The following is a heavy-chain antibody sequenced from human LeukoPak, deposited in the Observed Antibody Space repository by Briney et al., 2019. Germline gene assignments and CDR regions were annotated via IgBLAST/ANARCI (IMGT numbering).Heavy chain of an antibody. CDR2: ISSSGSTI. Sequence: GGSLRLSCAASGFTFSSYEMNWVRQAPGKGLEWVSYISSSGSTIYYADSVKGRFTTSRDNAKNSLYLQMNSLRAEDTAVYYCARGHDILTGYYYYFDYWGQGTLVTVSS. V-gene: IGHV3-48*03. D-gene: IGHD3-9*01. CDR3: ARGHDILTGYYYYFDY. J-gene: IGHJ4*02. CDR1: GFTFSSYE.